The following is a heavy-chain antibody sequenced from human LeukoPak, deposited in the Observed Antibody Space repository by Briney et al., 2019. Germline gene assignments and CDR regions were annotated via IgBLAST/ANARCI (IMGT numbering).Heavy chain of an antibody. CDR3: ARARGITYEFDP. Sequence: SVKVSFKASVGSFINYAIIWVRQAPGQGLEWMGGIIPIFGTANYAQKFQGRGTITTDESTSTAYMELSSLKSEDTAVYYCARARGITYEFDPWGQGTLVTVSS. J-gene: IGHJ5*02. CDR1: VGSFINYA. V-gene: IGHV1-69*05. D-gene: IGHD3-10*01. CDR2: IIPIFGTA.